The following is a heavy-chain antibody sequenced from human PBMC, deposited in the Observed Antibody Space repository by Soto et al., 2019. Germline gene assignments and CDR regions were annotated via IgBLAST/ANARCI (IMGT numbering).Heavy chain of an antibody. CDR2: IYWDDDK. D-gene: IGHD3-10*01. J-gene: IGHJ5*02. V-gene: IGHV2-5*02. CDR3: AQKLRSFDMGAERGNFFNP. Sequence: QITLKESGPTLVRPTQTLTLTCTFSGFSLTTTGVGVGWIRQPPGKALEWLSLIYWDDDKRYSPSLQNGLTITKDTSKNQVTITMTNMDPVDTARYYCAQKLRSFDMGAERGNFFNPWGQGTLVTVSS. CDR1: GFSLTTTGVG.